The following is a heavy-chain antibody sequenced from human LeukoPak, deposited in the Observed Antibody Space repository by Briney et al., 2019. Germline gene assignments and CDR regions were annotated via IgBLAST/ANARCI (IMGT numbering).Heavy chain of an antibody. CDR2: INHSGGT. CDR1: GGSFSGYY. Sequence: SETLSLTCAVYGGSFSGYYWSWICQPPGKGLEWIGEINHSGGTNYNPSPKSRVTISVDTSKNQFSLKLSSVTAADTAVYYCARGGRVRYCSSTSCPGYFQHWGQGTLVTVSS. J-gene: IGHJ1*01. D-gene: IGHD2-2*01. CDR3: ARGGRVRYCSSTSCPGYFQH. V-gene: IGHV4-34*01.